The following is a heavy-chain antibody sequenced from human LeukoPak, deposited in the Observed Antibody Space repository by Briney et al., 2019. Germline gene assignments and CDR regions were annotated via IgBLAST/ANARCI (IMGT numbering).Heavy chain of an antibody. J-gene: IGHJ4*02. D-gene: IGHD1-26*01. V-gene: IGHV3-73*01. CDR3: ASWGSGTYYVGRFDS. CDR1: GFTFSGSA. CDR2: IRSKANSYAT. Sequence: GGSLRLSCAASGFTFSGSAMHWVRQASGKGLEWVGRIRSKANSYATAYAASVKGRFTISRDNSKNTMYLQMNSLRPEDTAVYYCASWGSGTYYVGRFDSWGQGTLVTVSS.